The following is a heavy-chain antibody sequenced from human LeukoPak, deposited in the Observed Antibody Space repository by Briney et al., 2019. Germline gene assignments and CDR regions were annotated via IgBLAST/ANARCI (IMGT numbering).Heavy chain of an antibody. Sequence: SETLSLICTVSGGSISSYYWSWIRQPAGKGLEWIGRIYSSGSISYNPSLKSRLSMSLDTSKNQFSLKLTSVTAADTAVYYCARDEWNGYYYMDVWGKGTTVTVSS. CDR3: ARDEWNGYYYMDV. CDR2: IYSSGSI. V-gene: IGHV4-4*07. CDR1: GGSISSYY. D-gene: IGHD2-8*01. J-gene: IGHJ6*03.